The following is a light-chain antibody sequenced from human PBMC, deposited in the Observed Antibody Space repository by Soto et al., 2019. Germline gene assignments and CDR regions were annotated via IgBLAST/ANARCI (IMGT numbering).Light chain of an antibody. CDR2: GAS. V-gene: IGKV3-15*01. CDR1: QSVSNN. CDR3: QQRTDWHRT. Sequence: EIVMTQSPAALSVSPGERVTLSCRASQSVSNNLAWYQQKPGQAPRLLIYGASTRAPGIPARFSGSGSGTDFTLTISSLQSEDFAVYYCQQRTDWHRTFGQGTKVEVK. J-gene: IGKJ1*01.